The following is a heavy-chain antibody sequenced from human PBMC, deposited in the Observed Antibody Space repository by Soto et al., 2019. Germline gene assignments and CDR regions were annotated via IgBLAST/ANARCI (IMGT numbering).Heavy chain of an antibody. V-gene: IGHV3-21*01. CDR2: ISSNSAYI. Sequence: LRLSCAASGFTFRSFTMNWVRQAPGKGLEWVSTISSNSAYIYYTDALRGRFTISRDNAKNSLHLQMNSLRAEDTAVYYCTRDASRDSSARGWFDPWGPGTLVTVST. CDR1: GFTFRSFT. D-gene: IGHD6-13*01. J-gene: IGHJ5*02. CDR3: TRDASRDSSARGWFDP.